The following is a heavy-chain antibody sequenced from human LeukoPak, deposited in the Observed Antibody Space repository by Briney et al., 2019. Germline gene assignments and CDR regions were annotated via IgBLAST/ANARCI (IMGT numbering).Heavy chain of an antibody. Sequence: SETLSLTCTVSGGSITSSSYYWGWIRQPPGKGLEWIANIYYTGSTYYNPSLRSRVTISVDTSKTQFSLKLRSVTAADTAVYYCARGRRDGYNLEYFDNWGQGALVTVSS. CDR2: IYYTGST. CDR3: ARGRRDGYNLEYFDN. D-gene: IGHD5-24*01. J-gene: IGHJ4*02. V-gene: IGHV4-39*01. CDR1: GGSITSSSYY.